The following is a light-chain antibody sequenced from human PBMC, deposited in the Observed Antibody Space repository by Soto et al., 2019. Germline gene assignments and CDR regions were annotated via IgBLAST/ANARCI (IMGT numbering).Light chain of an antibody. CDR3: SSFTSSNTLV. Sequence: SVLTQPASVSGSPGQSITISCTGTSSDVGGYIYVSWHQQHPGTAPKLMIYDVSNRPSGVSNRFSGSKSGNTASLTISGLQAEDEADYYCSSFTSSNTLVFGGGTKLTVL. CDR2: DVS. CDR1: SSDVGGYIY. V-gene: IGLV2-14*01. J-gene: IGLJ2*01.